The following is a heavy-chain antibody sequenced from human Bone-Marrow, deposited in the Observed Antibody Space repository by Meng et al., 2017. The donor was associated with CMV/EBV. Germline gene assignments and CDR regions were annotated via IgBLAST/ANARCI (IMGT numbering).Heavy chain of an antibody. V-gene: IGHV3-48*04. J-gene: IGHJ3*02. D-gene: IGHD3-16*02. CDR2: ISSSGSTI. Sequence: GESLKISCAASGFTFSSYAMSWVRQAPGKGLEWVSYISSSGSTIYYADSVKGRFTISRDNAKNSLYLQMNSLRAEDTAVYYCARTYDYVWGSYRYNGGHGLDIWGQGTMVTVSS. CDR1: GFTFSSYA. CDR3: ARTYDYVWGSYRYNGGHGLDI.